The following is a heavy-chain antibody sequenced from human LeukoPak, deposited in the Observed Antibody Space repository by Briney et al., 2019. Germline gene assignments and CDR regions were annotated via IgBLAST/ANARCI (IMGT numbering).Heavy chain of an antibody. J-gene: IGHJ4*02. Sequence: SVKASCKASGFTFTSSAMQWVRQARGQRLEWIGWIVVGSGNTNYAQKFQERVTITRDMSTSTAYMELSSLRSEDTAVYYCAAAIRIVGATFSDYWGQGTLVTVSS. D-gene: IGHD1-26*01. CDR2: IVVGSGNT. V-gene: IGHV1-58*02. CDR3: AAAIRIVGATFSDY. CDR1: GFTFTSSA.